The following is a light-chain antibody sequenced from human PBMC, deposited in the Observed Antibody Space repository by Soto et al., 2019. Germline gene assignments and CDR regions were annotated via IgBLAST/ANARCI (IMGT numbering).Light chain of an antibody. J-gene: IGKJ1*01. Sequence: DIQMTQSPSTLSASVGDRVTITCRASQSINGWLDWYQQKPGKAPKLLIYDVSTLDSGVPSRFSGSASGTEFTLTISSLESDDFATYYCQQYHRYSTFGQGTRVDIK. CDR3: QQYHRYST. CDR2: DVS. V-gene: IGKV1-5*01. CDR1: QSINGW.